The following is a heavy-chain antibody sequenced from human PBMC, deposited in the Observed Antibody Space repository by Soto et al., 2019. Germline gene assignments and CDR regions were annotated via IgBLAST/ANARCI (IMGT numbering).Heavy chain of an antibody. CDR3: ARLRVGVNWYFDH. J-gene: IGHJ2*01. D-gene: IGHD1-26*01. CDR2: ISSSGSYT. CDR1: GFTFGDYY. V-gene: IGHV3-11*06. Sequence: QMQLVESGGDLVKPGGSLRLSCDASGFTFGDYYMIWIRQVPGQGLEWLAFISSSGSYTKYSDSMRGRLTVSRDNGQNSLYLQMNSLRVDDTGVYYCARLRVGVNWYFDHWGRGTMVPVSA.